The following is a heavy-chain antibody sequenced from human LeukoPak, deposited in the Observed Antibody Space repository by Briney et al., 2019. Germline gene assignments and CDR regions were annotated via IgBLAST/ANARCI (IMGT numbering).Heavy chain of an antibody. V-gene: IGHV1-46*03. CDR3: ARDLLSSSGSYRVSVYFDY. Sequence: ASVRVSCKASGYTFTSYYMHWVRQAPGKGRERVGIINPSGGSTSYAQKFQGRLTITRDTSTSTVYMELSSLRSEDTAVYYCARDLLSSSGSYRVSVYFDYWGQGTLVTVSS. CDR2: INPSGGST. CDR1: GYTFTSYY. J-gene: IGHJ4*02. D-gene: IGHD1-26*01.